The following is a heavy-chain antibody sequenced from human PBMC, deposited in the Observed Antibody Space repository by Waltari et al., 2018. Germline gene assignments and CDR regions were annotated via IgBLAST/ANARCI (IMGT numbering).Heavy chain of an antibody. CDR2: INQDGNKL. J-gene: IGHJ5*01. Sequence: EVHLVESGGGLVQPGGSLRLSCAASGFTFSSYWMSWVRQAPGKGLEWVANINQDGNKLYYVYSVEGRFTISRDNAKNSLYLQMNSLRAEDTAVYYCARDQMVTVTDDNWFDSWGQGNLVTVSS. V-gene: IGHV3-7*01. CDR3: ARDQMVTVTDDNWFDS. D-gene: IGHD4-17*01. CDR1: GFTFSSYW.